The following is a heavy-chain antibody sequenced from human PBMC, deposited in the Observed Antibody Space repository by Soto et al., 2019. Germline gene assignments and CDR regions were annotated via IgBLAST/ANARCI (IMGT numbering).Heavy chain of an antibody. CDR3: ARMAPGAMVDNWFDP. V-gene: IGHV5-10-1*01. CDR1: GYSFTSYW. J-gene: IGHJ5*02. D-gene: IGHD5-18*01. CDR2: IDPSDSYT. Sequence: PGESLKISCKGSGYSFTSYWISWVRQMPGKGLEWMGRIDPSDSYTNYSPSFQGHVTISADKSISTAYLQWSSLKASDTAMYYCARMAPGAMVDNWFDPWGQGTLVTVSS.